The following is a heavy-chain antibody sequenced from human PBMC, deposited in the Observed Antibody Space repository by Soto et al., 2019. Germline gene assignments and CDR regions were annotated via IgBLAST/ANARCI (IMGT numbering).Heavy chain of an antibody. Sequence: SVKVSCKASGGTFSSYAISWVRQAPGQGLEWMGGIIPIFGTANYAQKFQGRVTITADESTSTAYMELSSLRSEDTAVYYCARGPDIAARLKYYYYGMDVWGQGTTGTVSS. CDR2: IIPIFGTA. CDR3: ARGPDIAARLKYYYYGMDV. J-gene: IGHJ6*02. V-gene: IGHV1-69*13. CDR1: GGTFSSYA. D-gene: IGHD6-6*01.